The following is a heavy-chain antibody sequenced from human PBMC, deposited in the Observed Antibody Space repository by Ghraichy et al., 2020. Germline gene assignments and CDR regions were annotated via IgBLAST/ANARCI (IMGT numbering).Heavy chain of an antibody. V-gene: IGHV4-30-2*01. CDR3: ARQYSGYDWYFDL. CDR1: GGSISSGGYS. Sequence: SETLSLTCAVSGGSISSGGYSWSWIRQPPGKGLEWIGYIYHSGSTYYNPSLKSRVTISVDRSKNQFSLKLSSVTAADTAVYYCARQYSGYDWYFDLWGRDTLVTVSS. CDR2: IYHSGST. D-gene: IGHD5-12*01. J-gene: IGHJ2*01.